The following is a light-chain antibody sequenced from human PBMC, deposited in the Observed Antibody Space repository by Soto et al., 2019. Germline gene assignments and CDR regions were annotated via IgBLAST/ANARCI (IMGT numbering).Light chain of an antibody. J-gene: IGKJ1*01. CDR2: GAS. CDR3: QLYNNWPWT. Sequence: EVVMTQSPATLSVSPGERATLSCRASQSVSGDLVWYQQKPGQAPRPLIYGASTRATGIPARFSGSGSGTEFTLAISILQSEDFAVYYCQLYNNWPWTFGQGTKVEIK. CDR1: QSVSGD. V-gene: IGKV3-15*01.